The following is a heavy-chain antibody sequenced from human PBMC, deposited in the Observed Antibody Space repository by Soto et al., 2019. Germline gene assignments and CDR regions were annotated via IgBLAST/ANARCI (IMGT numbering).Heavy chain of an antibody. CDR1: GDSVTSGRYY. CDR2: LNYGGRT. Sequence: QVQLQESGPGLVKASETLSLTCSVSGDSVTSGRYYWNWIRQPPGKGLEWIGYLNYGGRTNYDPSLKSRVTNSVDTSKNQFSLKVTSVSAADTAVYYCARWDFYYGMDAWGQGTTVTVSS. V-gene: IGHV4-61*01. J-gene: IGHJ6*02. CDR3: ARWDFYYGMDA.